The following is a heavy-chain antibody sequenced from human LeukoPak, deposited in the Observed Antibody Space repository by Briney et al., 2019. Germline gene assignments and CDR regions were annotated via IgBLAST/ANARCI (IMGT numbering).Heavy chain of an antibody. Sequence: PSETLSLTCAVYGGSFSGYYWSWIRQPPGKGLEWNGEINHSGSTNYNPSLKSRVTISVDTSKNQFSLKLSSVTAADTALYYCARGPVIDIVVVPAAIGLWFDYWGQGTLVTVSS. V-gene: IGHV4-34*01. D-gene: IGHD2-2*02. CDR3: ARGPVIDIVVVPAAIGLWFDY. CDR2: INHSGST. CDR1: GGSFSGYY. J-gene: IGHJ4*02.